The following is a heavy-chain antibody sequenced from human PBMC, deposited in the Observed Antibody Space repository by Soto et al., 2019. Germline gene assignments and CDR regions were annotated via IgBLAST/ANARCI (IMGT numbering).Heavy chain of an antibody. CDR1: GFTFKTYG. V-gene: IGHV3-30*03. J-gene: IGHJ3*02. CDR2: ISDDGSNK. D-gene: IGHD5-18*01. CDR3: ARGGGYSYGTNDAFDI. Sequence: LRLSCAASGFTFKTYGMHWVRQAPGKGLEWVAVISDDGSNKYNIASVEGRFTISRDNSKNTLSLQMNSLRDEDTAVYYCARGGGYSYGTNDAFDIWGQGTMVTVSS.